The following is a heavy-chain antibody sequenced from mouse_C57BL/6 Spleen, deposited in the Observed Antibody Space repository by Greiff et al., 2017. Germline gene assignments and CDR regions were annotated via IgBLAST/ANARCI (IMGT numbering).Heavy chain of an antibody. V-gene: IGHV3-6*01. CDR2: ISYDGSN. J-gene: IGHJ3*01. D-gene: IGHD2-3*01. CDR1: GYSITSGYY. Sequence: EVKLMESGPGLVKPSQSLSLTCSVTGYSITSGYYWNWIRQFPGNKLEWMGYISYDGSNNYNPSLKNRISITRDTSKNQFFLKLNSVTTEDTATYYCASSLYDGYYEWFAYWGQGTLVTVSA. CDR3: ASSLYDGYYEWFAY.